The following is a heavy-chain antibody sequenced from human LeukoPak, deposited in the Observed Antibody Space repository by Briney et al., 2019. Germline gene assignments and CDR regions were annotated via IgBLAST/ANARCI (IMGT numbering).Heavy chain of an antibody. V-gene: IGHV3-74*01. Sequence: GGSLRLSCAASGFTFSDYWMHWVRQVPGKGLVWVSRINDDGRSTSYAVSVKGRFTISRDNAKNTLYLQMNSLRVEDTAIYYCARSAAGLDYWGQGTLVTVSS. CDR2: INDDGRST. D-gene: IGHD6-13*01. CDR3: ARSAAGLDY. J-gene: IGHJ4*02. CDR1: GFTFSDYW.